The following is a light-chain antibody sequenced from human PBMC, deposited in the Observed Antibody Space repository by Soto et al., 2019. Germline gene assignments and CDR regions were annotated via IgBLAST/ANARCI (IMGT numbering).Light chain of an antibody. Sequence: DIVLTQFPGTRSLSPGERATLSCRASQSLTRNYLAWYQQKVGQAPRLLIYGANTRAAGIPDRFSGSGSGTDFTLTISRLEPEDFAVYYCQQYTKSPLTFGGGTKVDIK. CDR1: QSLTRNY. J-gene: IGKJ4*01. V-gene: IGKV3-20*01. CDR3: QQYTKSPLT. CDR2: GAN.